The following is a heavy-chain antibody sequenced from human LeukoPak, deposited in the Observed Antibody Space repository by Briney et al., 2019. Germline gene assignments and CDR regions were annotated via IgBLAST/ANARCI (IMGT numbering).Heavy chain of an antibody. CDR1: GFTFDDYG. J-gene: IGHJ6*03. V-gene: IGHV3-20*04. CDR2: INWNGGST. Sequence: PGGSLRLSCAASGFTFDDYGMSWVRQAPGKGLEWVSGINWNGGSTGYADSVKGRFTISRDNAKNSLYLQMNSLRAKDTALYYCARAGSSGWYRFYYYYMDVWGKGTTVTVSS. D-gene: IGHD6-19*01. CDR3: ARAGSSGWYRFYYYYMDV.